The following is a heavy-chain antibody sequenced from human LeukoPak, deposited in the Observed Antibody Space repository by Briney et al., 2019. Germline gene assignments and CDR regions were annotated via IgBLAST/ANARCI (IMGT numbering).Heavy chain of an antibody. J-gene: IGHJ6*03. CDR2: IYPGDSDT. CDR1: GYSFTSYW. D-gene: IGHD6-6*01. V-gene: IGHV5-51*01. Sequence: KYGESLKISCKGSGYSFTSYWIGWVRQMPGKGLEWMGIIYPGDSDTRYSPSFQGQVTISADKSISTAYLQWSSLKASDTAMYYCARFILGIAARPQYYYYMDVWGKGTTVTVSS. CDR3: ARFILGIAARPQYYYYMDV.